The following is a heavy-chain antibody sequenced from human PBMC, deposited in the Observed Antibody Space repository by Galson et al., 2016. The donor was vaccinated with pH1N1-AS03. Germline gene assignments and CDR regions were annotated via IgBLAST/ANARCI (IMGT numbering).Heavy chain of an antibody. CDR1: GFPLSTGGVH. Sequence: PALVKPTQTLTLTCTFSGFPLSTGGVHVAWIRQPPGKALEWLALIFWDGGTRYNPSLGNKLTITKDTSKNQVVLTMTNMDPVDTATYYCARSTHVNEGLDFWGQGTLVTVSS. D-gene: IGHD2-8*01. CDR3: ARSTHVNEGLDF. CDR2: IFWDGGT. J-gene: IGHJ4*02. V-gene: IGHV2-5*02.